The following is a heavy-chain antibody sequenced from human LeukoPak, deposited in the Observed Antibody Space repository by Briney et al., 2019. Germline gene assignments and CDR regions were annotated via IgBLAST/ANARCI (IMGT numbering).Heavy chain of an antibody. Sequence: PSETLSLTCTVSGGSISSSSYYWGWIRQPPGKGLEWIGSIYSGGSTFYNPSLKSRVTISVDTSKNQFSLNLSSVTAADTAVYYCARGQVRGPWFDPWGQGTLVTVSS. CDR3: ARGQVRGPWFDP. CDR1: GGSISSSSYY. V-gene: IGHV4-39*01. J-gene: IGHJ5*02. CDR2: IYSGGST.